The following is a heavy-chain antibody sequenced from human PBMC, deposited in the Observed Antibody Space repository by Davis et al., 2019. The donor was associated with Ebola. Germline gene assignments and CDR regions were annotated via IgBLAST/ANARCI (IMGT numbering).Heavy chain of an antibody. J-gene: IGHJ6*02. D-gene: IGHD6-6*01. Sequence: SVTVSRLASRYTLTSYAMHWVRQAPGHRLEWTGWINARNGNTKYSQKFQGRVTITRDTSASTAYMELSSLRSEDTAVYYCARGSSKAYYYYDMDVWGQGTTVTVSS. CDR3: ARGSSKAYYYYDMDV. V-gene: IGHV1-3*01. CDR1: RYTLTSYA. CDR2: INARNGNT.